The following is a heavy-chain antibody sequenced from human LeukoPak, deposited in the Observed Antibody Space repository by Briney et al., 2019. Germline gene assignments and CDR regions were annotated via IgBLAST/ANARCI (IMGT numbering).Heavy chain of an antibody. J-gene: IGHJ5*02. V-gene: IGHV3-9*01. CDR3: ARAAAMIVVLS. CDR2: ISWNSGSI. D-gene: IGHD3-22*01. CDR1: GFTFDDYA. Sequence: QPGRSLRLSCAASGFTFDDYAMHWVRQAPGKGLEWVSGISWNSGSIGYADSVKGRFTISRDNAKNSLYLQTNSLRADDTAVYYCARAAAMIVVLSWGQGTLVTVSS.